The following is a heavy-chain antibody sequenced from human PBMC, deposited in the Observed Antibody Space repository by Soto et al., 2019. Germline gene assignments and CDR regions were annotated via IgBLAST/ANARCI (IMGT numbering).Heavy chain of an antibody. J-gene: IGHJ4*02. Sequence: GASVKVSCKASGYTFTSYGISWVRQAPGQGLEWMGWISAYNGNTNYAQKLQGRVTMTTDTSTSTAYMELRSLRSDDTAVYYCARWDDSSGYYPHFDYWGQGTLVTVSS. CDR1: GYTFTSYG. CDR2: ISAYNGNT. CDR3: ARWDDSSGYYPHFDY. D-gene: IGHD3-22*01. V-gene: IGHV1-18*01.